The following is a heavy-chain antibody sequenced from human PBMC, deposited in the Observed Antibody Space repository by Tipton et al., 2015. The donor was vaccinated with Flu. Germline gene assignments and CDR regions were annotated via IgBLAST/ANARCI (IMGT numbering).Heavy chain of an antibody. D-gene: IGHD1-14*01. CDR2: VYDDGRT. J-gene: IGHJ4*02. CDR1: GFTVSTSY. Sequence: QLVQSGGGLIRPGGSPRLSCAVSGFTVSTSYMSWVRQPPGKGLEWVSIVYDDGRTYYADSVEGRFAISRDNSKNILYLQMNSLRADDTAVYFCARDEGGTYPDWGQGTLVTVSS. V-gene: IGHV3-53*01. CDR3: ARDEGGTYPD.